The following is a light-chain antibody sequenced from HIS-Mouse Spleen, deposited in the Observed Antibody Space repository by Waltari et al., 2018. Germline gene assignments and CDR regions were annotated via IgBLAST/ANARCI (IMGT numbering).Light chain of an antibody. CDR1: AFPKKK. CDR3: YSTDSSGNHRV. J-gene: IGLJ2*01. CDR2: EES. V-gene: IGLV3-10*01. Sequence: SYELTQPPSVSVFPGQTARITCPGDAFPKKKSYWYQQKSGQAPGLVIYEESKRPSGIPEGFSGSSSGTMATLTISGAQVEDEADYYCYSTDSSGNHRVFGGGTKLTVL.